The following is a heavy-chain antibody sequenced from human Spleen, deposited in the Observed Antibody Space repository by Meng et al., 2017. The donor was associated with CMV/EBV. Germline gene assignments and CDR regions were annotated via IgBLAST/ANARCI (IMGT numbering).Heavy chain of an antibody. Sequence: CKASGYTFSDYYMYWVRQAPGQGLQWMGIINPTGGYTKYGQKFKGRVTMTRDTSTGTVYMEVNNLKSEDTALYYCARRGNWGDAIDIWGQGTMVTVSS. D-gene: IGHD7-27*01. J-gene: IGHJ3*02. V-gene: IGHV1-46*01. CDR3: ARRGNWGDAIDI. CDR1: GYTFSDYY. CDR2: INPTGGYT.